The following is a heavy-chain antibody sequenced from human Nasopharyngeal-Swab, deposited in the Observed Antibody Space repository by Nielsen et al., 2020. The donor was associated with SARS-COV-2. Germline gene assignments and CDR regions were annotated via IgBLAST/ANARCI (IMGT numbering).Heavy chain of an antibody. CDR2: IYSGGST. V-gene: IGHV3-53*01. CDR3: AREGGYCSGGSCPYYGMDV. D-gene: IGHD2-15*01. Sequence: GGSLRLSCAASGFTVSSNFMSWVRQAPGKGLEWVSVIYSGGSTYYADSVKGRFTISRDNSKNTLYLQMNSLRAEDTALYHCAREGGYCSGGSCPYYGMDVWGQGTTVTVSS. CDR1: GFTVSSNF. J-gene: IGHJ6*02.